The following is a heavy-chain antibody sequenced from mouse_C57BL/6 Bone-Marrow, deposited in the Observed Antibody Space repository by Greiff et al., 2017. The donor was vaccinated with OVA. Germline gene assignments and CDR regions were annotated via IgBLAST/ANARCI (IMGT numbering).Heavy chain of an antibody. J-gene: IGHJ4*01. CDR3: ARAHSDYYAMDY. CDR1: GYSITSGYV. Sequence: EVQLQESGPGMVKPSQSLSLTCTVTGYSITSGYVWHLIRHFPGNKLECMGYISYSGSTNYNPSLKSRISITHDTSTNHFFLKMNSVTTEDTATYDCARAHSDYYAMDYWGQGTSVTVSS. V-gene: IGHV3-1*01. D-gene: IGHD2-12*01. CDR2: ISYSGST.